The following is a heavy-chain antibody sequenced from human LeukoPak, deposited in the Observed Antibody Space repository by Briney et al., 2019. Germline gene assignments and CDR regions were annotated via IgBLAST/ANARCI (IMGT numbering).Heavy chain of an antibody. CDR3: ARDYVSGGNWFDP. D-gene: IGHD3-10*02. CDR1: GGTFSSYA. V-gene: IGHV1-46*01. J-gene: IGHJ5*02. Sequence: ASVKVSCKASGGTFSSYAISWVRQAPGQGLEWMGIINPSGGSTSYAQKFQGRVTMTRDTSTSTVYMELSSLRSEDTAVYYCARDYVSGGNWFDPWGQGTLVTVSS. CDR2: INPSGGST.